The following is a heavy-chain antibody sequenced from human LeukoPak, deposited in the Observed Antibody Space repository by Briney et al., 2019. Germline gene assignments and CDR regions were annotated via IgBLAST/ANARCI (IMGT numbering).Heavy chain of an antibody. CDR2: IFYSGST. Sequence: SETLSLTCTVSGGSISSSSYSWGWIRQPPGKGLEWIGSIFYSGSTYYNPSLKSRVTISGDTSKNQFSLKLSSVTAADTAVFYCARRSQTTAGRGIDYWGQGTLVTVSS. J-gene: IGHJ4*02. D-gene: IGHD6-13*01. CDR3: ARRSQTTAGRGIDY. V-gene: IGHV4-39*01. CDR1: GGSISSSSYS.